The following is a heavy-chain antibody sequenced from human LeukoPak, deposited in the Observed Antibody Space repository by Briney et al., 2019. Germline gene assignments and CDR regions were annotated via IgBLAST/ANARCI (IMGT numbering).Heavy chain of an antibody. Sequence: GGSLRLSCAASGFTVSSNYMSWVHQAPGKGLEWVSVIYSGGSTYYADSVKGRFTISRDNSKNTLCLQMNSLRAEDTAVYYCARDSYYYDSSGAYYYYMDVWGKGTTVTVSS. CDR3: ARDSYYYDSSGAYYYYMDV. CDR2: IYSGGST. V-gene: IGHV3-53*01. CDR1: GFTVSSNY. J-gene: IGHJ6*03. D-gene: IGHD3-22*01.